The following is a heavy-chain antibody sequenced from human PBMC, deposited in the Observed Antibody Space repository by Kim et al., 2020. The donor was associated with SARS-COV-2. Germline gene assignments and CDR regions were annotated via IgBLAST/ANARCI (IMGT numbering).Heavy chain of an antibody. D-gene: IGHD2-15*01. Sequence: SKTLSLTCTVSGGSISSYYWSWIRQPPGKGLEWIGYIYYSGSTNYNPSLKSRVTISVDTSKNQFSLKLSSVTAADTAVYYCARDIDTGSTSYFDYWGQGTLVTVSS. CDR2: IYYSGST. CDR1: GGSISSYY. V-gene: IGHV4-59*13. CDR3: ARDIDTGSTSYFDY. J-gene: IGHJ4*02.